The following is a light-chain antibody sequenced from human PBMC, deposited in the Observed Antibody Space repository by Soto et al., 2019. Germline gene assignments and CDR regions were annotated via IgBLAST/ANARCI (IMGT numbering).Light chain of an antibody. CDR3: QHSHIPRT. CDR2: DAS. V-gene: IGKV1-39*01. CDR1: QTINTY. Sequence: DIQMTQSPSSLSASVGDRVTITCRASQTINTYLNWYQQKPGKAPKLLIYDASSLHSGVPSRFSGSGSGTDLTITIRSLQPDASETYFYQHSHIPRTFGQGTKVEIK. J-gene: IGKJ1*01.